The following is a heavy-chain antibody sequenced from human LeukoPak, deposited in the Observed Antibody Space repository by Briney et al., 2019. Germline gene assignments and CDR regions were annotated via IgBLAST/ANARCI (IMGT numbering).Heavy chain of an antibody. Sequence: PSETLSLTCTVSGGSISSSSYYWGWIRQPPGKGLEWIGSIYYSGSTYYNTSLKSRVTISVDTSKNQFSLKLSSVTAADTAVYYCARLRYFDWLLSNWFDPWGQGTLVTVSS. D-gene: IGHD3-9*01. V-gene: IGHV4-39*01. CDR1: GGSISSSSYY. CDR3: ARLRYFDWLLSNWFDP. J-gene: IGHJ5*02. CDR2: IYYSGST.